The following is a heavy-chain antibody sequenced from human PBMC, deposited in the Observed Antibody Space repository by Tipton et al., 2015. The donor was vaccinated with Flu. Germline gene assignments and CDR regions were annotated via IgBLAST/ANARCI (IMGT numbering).Heavy chain of an antibody. CDR2: TFHSGST. Sequence: TLSLTCTVSGDSIRSSNYYWGWIRQPPGKGLEWIGNTFHSGSTYLNPSLKSRVTISVDTSKNQFSLKMSSVTAADMAVYYCARRDYSNYVSDPKNWFDPWGQGTLVTVSS. D-gene: IGHD4-11*01. J-gene: IGHJ5*02. CDR3: ARRDYSNYVSDPKNWFDP. CDR1: GDSIRSSNYY. V-gene: IGHV4-39*07.